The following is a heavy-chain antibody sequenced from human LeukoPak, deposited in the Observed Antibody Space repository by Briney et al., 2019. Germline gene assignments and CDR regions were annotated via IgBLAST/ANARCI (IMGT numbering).Heavy chain of an antibody. CDR3: ARLFRYSSSLFDY. J-gene: IGHJ4*02. D-gene: IGHD6-6*01. Sequence: PSETLSLTCTVSGGSISSSSYYWGWIRQPPGKGLEWIGSIYYSGSTYYNPSLKSRVTISVDTSKNQFSLKLSSVTAADTAVYYCARLFRYSSSLFDYWGQGTLVTVSS. V-gene: IGHV4-39*01. CDR2: IYYSGST. CDR1: GGSISSSSYY.